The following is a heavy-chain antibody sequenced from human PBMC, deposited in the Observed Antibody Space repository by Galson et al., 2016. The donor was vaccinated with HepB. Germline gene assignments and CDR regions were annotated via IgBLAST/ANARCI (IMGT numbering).Heavy chain of an antibody. J-gene: IGHJ6*02. V-gene: IGHV3-7*03. D-gene: IGHD5-18*01. CDR3: ARDPGMLGYSYGHLLDV. Sequence: SLRLSCAASGFTFRNYWMTWVRQAPGKGLEWVANIKQDGSEKYYVDSVKGRFTISRDNARNSLYLQMNSLRAEDTAVYYCARDPGMLGYSYGHLLDVWGQGTTVTVSS. CDR1: GFTFRNYW. CDR2: IKQDGSEK.